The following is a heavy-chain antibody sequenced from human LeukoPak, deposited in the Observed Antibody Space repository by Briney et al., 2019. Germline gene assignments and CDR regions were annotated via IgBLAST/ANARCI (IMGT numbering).Heavy chain of an antibody. Sequence: GASVKVSCKASGYTFIGYYIHWVRQAPGQGLEWMGWINPNSGGTNYAQKFQGRVTMTRDTSISTAYMELSRLRSDDTAIYYCAKGLGVVIDFLVFDNWGQGTLVTVSS. D-gene: IGHD3-3*01. CDR2: INPNSGGT. J-gene: IGHJ4*02. CDR3: AKGLGVVIDFLVFDN. CDR1: GYTFIGYY. V-gene: IGHV1-2*02.